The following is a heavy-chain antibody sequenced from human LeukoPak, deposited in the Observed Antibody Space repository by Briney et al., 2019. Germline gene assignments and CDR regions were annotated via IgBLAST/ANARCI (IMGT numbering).Heavy chain of an antibody. V-gene: IGHV5-51*03. J-gene: IGHJ5*02. D-gene: IGHD2-2*01. Sequence: GESLKISCKGSGYSFTGYWIGWVRQMPGKGLEWMGIIYPGDSDTRYSPSFQGQVTISADKSISTAYLQWSSLKASDTAMYYCARNPIDCSSTSCPRPEDWFDPWGQGTLVTVSS. CDR3: ARNPIDCSSTSCPRPEDWFDP. CDR1: GYSFTGYW. CDR2: IYPGDSDT.